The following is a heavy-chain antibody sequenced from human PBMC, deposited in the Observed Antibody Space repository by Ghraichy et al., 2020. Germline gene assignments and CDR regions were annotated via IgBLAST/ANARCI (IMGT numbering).Heavy chain of an antibody. CDR2: IRGDGGST. CDR1: GFTFDDYA. CDR3: AKGSSFTGYYMDV. D-gene: IGHD1-1*01. V-gene: IGHV3-43*02. Sequence: GGSLRLSCAASGFTFDDYAMHWVRQGPGKGLEWVSLIRGDGGSTYYADSVKGRFTMSRDNSKNSLYLQMSSLRTEDTALYYCAKGSSFTGYYMDVWGKGTTVTVSS. J-gene: IGHJ6*03.